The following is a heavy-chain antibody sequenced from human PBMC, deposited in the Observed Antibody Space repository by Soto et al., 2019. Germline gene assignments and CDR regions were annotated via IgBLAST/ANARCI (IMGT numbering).Heavy chain of an antibody. CDR2: ISPKGKYI. CDR1: GFRFSDSY. Sequence: QVQLEESGGGLVRPGGSLRLSCATFGFRFSDSYMSWIRQAPGKGLEFVAYISPKGKYINHGDSVKGRFTISRDNAKSSLFLQVNSLRVDDTAIYYCSRGGGGGLFDLWGQGTFVTVSS. D-gene: IGHD2-21*01. V-gene: IGHV3-11*06. J-gene: IGHJ4*01. CDR3: SRGGGGGLFDL.